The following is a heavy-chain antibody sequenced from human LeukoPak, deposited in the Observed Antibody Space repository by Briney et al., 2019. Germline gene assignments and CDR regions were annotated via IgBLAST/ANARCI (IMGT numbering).Heavy chain of an antibody. CDR1: GFTFNSYE. Sequence: GGSLRLSCAASGFTFNSYEMNWVRQAPGKGLEWVSYISSSGGTRYYADSVKGRFTISRDNAKNSLYLQMNSLRAEDTAVYYCARENTDDAFDIWGQETMVTVSS. V-gene: IGHV3-48*03. J-gene: IGHJ3*02. CDR2: ISSSGGTR. CDR3: ARENTDDAFDI. D-gene: IGHD1/OR15-1a*01.